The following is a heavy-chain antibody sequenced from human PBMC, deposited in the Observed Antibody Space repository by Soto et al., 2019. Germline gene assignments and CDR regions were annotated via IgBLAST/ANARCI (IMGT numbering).Heavy chain of an antibody. CDR3: TRGVAY. V-gene: IGHV4-31*03. CDR1: GDFISSDNYY. Sequence: QVQLQESGPGLVKPSQTLSLTCTVSGDFISSDNYYWSWIRQHPGKGLEWIGCIHNSGSTYYNPSLKSRVIISIDMSKNQFSLKLNSVTAADTVMYYCTRGVAYWGQGTLVTVSS. CDR2: IHNSGST. J-gene: IGHJ4*02.